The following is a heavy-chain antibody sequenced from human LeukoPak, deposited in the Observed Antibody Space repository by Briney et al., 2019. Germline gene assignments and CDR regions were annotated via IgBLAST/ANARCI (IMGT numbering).Heavy chain of an antibody. J-gene: IGHJ4*02. CDR3: ARVPARRVVTTPAYFDY. D-gene: IGHD2-21*02. CDR2: IYYSGST. Sequence: PSETLSLTCTVSGGSISSNSYYWDWIRQPPGKGLEWIGSIYYSGSTYYNPSLKSRVTISVDTSKNQFSLKLSSVTAADTAVYYCARVPARRVVTTPAYFDYWGQGTLVTVSS. CDR1: GGSISSNSYY. V-gene: IGHV4-39*07.